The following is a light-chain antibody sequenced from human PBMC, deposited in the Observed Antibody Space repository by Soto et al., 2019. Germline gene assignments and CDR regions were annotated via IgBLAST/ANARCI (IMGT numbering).Light chain of an antibody. CDR3: QSYDSSLSGSWGV. J-gene: IGLJ1*01. CDR2: GNS. V-gene: IGLV1-40*01. Sequence: QSALTQPPSVPGAPGQRVTISYTGSSSNIGAGYDVHWYQQLPGTAPKLLIYGNSNRPSGVPDRFSGSKSGTSASLAITGLQAEDEADYYCQSYDSSLSGSWGVFGTGTKVTVL. CDR1: SSNIGAGYD.